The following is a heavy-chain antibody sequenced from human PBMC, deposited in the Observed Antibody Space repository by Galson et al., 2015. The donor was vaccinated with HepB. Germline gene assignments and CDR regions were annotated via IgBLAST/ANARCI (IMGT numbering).Heavy chain of an antibody. Sequence: SLRLSCAASGFTFSSYSINWARQAPGKGLEWVSYISSSSSTIYYADSVKGRFTISRENAKNSLYLQMNSLRDEDTAVYYCARDRLYSYYYDSSGYWGYDAFDIWGQGTMVTVSS. D-gene: IGHD3-22*01. CDR3: ARDRLYSYYYDSSGYWGYDAFDI. J-gene: IGHJ3*02. CDR2: ISSSSSTI. V-gene: IGHV3-48*02. CDR1: GFTFSSYS.